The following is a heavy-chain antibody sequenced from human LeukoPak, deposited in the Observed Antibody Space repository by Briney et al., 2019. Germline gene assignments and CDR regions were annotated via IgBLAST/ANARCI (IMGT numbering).Heavy chain of an antibody. J-gene: IGHJ4*02. CDR1: GFTFSSYA. CDR2: ISYDGSNK. Sequence: GGSLRLSCAASGFTFSSYAMHWVRQAPGKGLEWVAVISYDGSNKYYADSVKGRFTISRDNTKNTLYLQMNSLRAEDTAVYYCARYCSSTSCHHRSFDYWGQGTLVTVSS. D-gene: IGHD2-2*01. CDR3: ARYCSSTSCHHRSFDY. V-gene: IGHV3-30-3*01.